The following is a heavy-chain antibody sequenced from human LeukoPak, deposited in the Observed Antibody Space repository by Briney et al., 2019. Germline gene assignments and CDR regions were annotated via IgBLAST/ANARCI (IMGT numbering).Heavy chain of an antibody. V-gene: IGHV3-7*01. Sequence: GGSLRLSCEASGSIFTDYWMTWARQAPGKGLEWVANTNKDGSEKWYVDSVKGRFTISRDNAKNSLYLQMNSLKAGDTALYYCVRDGNDGLNDWEYWGQGALVTVSS. CDR2: TNKDGSEK. CDR1: GSIFTDYW. D-gene: IGHD1-1*01. CDR3: VRDGNDGLNDWEY. J-gene: IGHJ1*01.